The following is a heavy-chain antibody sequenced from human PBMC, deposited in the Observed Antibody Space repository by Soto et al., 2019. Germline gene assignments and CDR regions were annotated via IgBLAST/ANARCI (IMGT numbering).Heavy chain of an antibody. V-gene: IGHV1-69*01. J-gene: IGHJ3*02. D-gene: IGHD3-3*01. Sequence: QVQLGQSGAEVKKPGSSVKVSCKASGGTFSSYAISWVRQAPGQGLEWMGGIIPIFGTANYAQKFQGRVTITADESTSTAYMELSSLRSEDTAVYYCARKGDDFWCGGFYIWGQGTMVTVSS. CDR3: ARKGDDFWCGGFYI. CDR2: IIPIFGTA. CDR1: GGTFSSYA.